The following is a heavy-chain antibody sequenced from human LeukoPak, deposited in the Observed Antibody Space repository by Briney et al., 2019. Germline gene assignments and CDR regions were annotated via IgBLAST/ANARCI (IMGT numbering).Heavy chain of an antibody. CDR2: ISGSGGST. CDR1: GFTFSSYA. CDR3: AKGRRAVAGSPTDY. V-gene: IGHV3-23*01. D-gene: IGHD6-19*01. Sequence: GGSLRLSCAASGFTFSSYAMSWARQAPGKXXXXXXAISGSGGSTYYADSVKGRFTISRDNSKNTLYLQMNSLRAEDTAVYYCAKGRRAVAGSPTDYWGQGTLVTVSS. J-gene: IGHJ4*02.